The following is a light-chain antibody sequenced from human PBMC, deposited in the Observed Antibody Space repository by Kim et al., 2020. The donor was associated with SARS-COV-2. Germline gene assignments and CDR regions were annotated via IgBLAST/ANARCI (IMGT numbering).Light chain of an antibody. J-gene: IGLJ3*02. Sequence: VSPGQTASITCSGDKLGYKYACWYQQKPGPSPVLVIYQDSKRPSGIPERFSGSNSGNTATLTISGTQAMDEADYYCQAWDSSTAVFGGGTQLTVL. V-gene: IGLV3-1*01. CDR3: QAWDSSTAV. CDR1: KLGYKY. CDR2: QDS.